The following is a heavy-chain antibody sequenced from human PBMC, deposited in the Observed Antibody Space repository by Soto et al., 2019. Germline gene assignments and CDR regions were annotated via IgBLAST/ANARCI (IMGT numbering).Heavy chain of an antibody. V-gene: IGHV4-4*08. CDR2: IYSTGYV. CDR3: GRGNNRFRF. J-gene: IGHJ1*01. Sequence: SETLSLTCLVSGGSINNAFWNWIRHTPGRGLQWVGYIYSTGYVAYNPSLEARATISMDKSRNQVSLRLTSVTSGDTATYYCGRGNNRFRFWGQGTPVTVSS. CDR1: GGSINNAF. D-gene: IGHD1-20*01.